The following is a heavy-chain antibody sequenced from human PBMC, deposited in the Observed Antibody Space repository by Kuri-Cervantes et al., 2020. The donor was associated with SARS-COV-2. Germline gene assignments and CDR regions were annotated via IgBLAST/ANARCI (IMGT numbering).Heavy chain of an antibody. J-gene: IGHJ4*02. Sequence: GSLRLSCDVSGGSISSSNWWSWVRQPPGKGLEWIGEIYHSGSTNYNPSLKSRVTISVDTSKNQFSLKLSSVTAADTAVYYCARRKQYYYDSSGYYAFDYWGQGTLVTVSS. CDR1: GGSISSSNW. V-gene: IGHV4-4*02. D-gene: IGHD3-22*01. CDR2: IYHSGST. CDR3: ARRKQYYYDSSGYYAFDY.